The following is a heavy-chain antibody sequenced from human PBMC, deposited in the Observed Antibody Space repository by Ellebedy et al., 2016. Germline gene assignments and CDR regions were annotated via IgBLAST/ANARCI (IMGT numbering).Heavy chain of an antibody. CDR3: AIFGVVNDDFDY. V-gene: IGHV1-18*04. CDR1: GYIFTSYG. CDR2: ISAYNGNT. J-gene: IGHJ4*02. Sequence: ASVKVSCKASGYIFTSYGISWVRQAPGQGLEWMGWISAYNGNTNYAQKLQGRVTMTTDTSTSTAYMELRSLRSDDTAVYYCAIFGVVNDDFDYWGQGTLVTVSS. D-gene: IGHD3-3*01.